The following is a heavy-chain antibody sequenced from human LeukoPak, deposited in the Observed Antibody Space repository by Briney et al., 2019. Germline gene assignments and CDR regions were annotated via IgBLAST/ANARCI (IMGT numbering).Heavy chain of an antibody. CDR2: ISGSGGSA. CDR3: AQGASPDY. V-gene: IGHV3-23*01. CDR1: KFTFSNSA. D-gene: IGHD2-2*01. Sequence: GGSLRLSCAASKFTFSNSAMSWVRQAPGKGLEWVPAISGSGGSAYYADSVKGRFTIPRDNSKNTLSLQMNSLRVEDTAEYYCAQGASPDYWGQGTLVTVSS. J-gene: IGHJ4*02.